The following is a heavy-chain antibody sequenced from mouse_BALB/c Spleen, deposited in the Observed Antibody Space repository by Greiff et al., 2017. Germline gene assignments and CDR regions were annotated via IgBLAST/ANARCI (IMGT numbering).Heavy chain of an antibody. V-gene: IGHV14-3*02. CDR1: GFNIKDTY. D-gene: IGHD1-2*01. J-gene: IGHJ3*01. Sequence: EVQLKESGAELVKPGASVKLSCTASGFNIKDTYMHWVKQRPEQGLEWIGRIDPANGNTKYDPKFQGKATITADTSSNTAYLQLSSLTSEDTAVYYCAKDYGYGFAYWGQGTLVTVSA. CDR2: IDPANGNT. CDR3: AKDYGYGFAY.